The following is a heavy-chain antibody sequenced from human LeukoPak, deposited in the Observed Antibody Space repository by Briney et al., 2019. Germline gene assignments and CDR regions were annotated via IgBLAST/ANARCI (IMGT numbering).Heavy chain of an antibody. J-gene: IGHJ4*02. D-gene: IGHD3-22*01. Sequence: ASVKVSCKASGYTFTGYYMHWVRQAPGQGLEWMGWINPNSGGTNYAQKFQGRVTMTRDTSISTAYMELSRLRSDDTAVYYCARGAHYHGSSEGYDYWGQGTLVTVSS. V-gene: IGHV1-2*02. CDR1: GYTFTGYY. CDR2: INPNSGGT. CDR3: ARGAHYHGSSEGYDY.